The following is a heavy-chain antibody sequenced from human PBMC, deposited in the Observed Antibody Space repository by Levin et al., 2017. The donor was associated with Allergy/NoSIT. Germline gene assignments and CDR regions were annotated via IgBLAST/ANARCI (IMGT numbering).Heavy chain of an antibody. J-gene: IGHJ3*02. D-gene: IGHD2-2*01. CDR3: AREPPSAFDI. V-gene: IGHV3-74*01. CDR2: INIDGSST. CDR1: GFTFSNYW. Sequence: PGGSLRLSCAASGFTFSNYWMHWVRQAPGKGLVWVSRINIDGSSTAYADSVKGRFTISRDNANNTLYLQMNSFRAEDTAVYYCAREPPSAFDIWGQGTMVTVSS.